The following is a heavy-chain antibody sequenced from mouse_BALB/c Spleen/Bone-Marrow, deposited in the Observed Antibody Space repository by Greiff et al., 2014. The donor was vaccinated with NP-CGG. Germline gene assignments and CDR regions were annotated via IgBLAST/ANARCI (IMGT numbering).Heavy chain of an antibody. J-gene: IGHJ2*01. V-gene: IGHV5-12*02. CDR2: ISNGGGST. CDR3: ARLGDYSYFDY. CDR1: GLSFSDYY. D-gene: IGHD1-1*01. Sequence: EVQRVESGGGLVQPGGSLKLSCATSGLSFSDYYMYWIRQTPEKRLEWVAYISNGGGSTYYPDTVKGRFTISRDNAKNTLYLQMSRLKSEDTAMYYCARLGDYSYFDYWGQGTTLTVSS.